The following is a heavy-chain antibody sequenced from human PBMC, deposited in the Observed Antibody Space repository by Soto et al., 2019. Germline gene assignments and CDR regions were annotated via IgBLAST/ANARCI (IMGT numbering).Heavy chain of an antibody. CDR3: ATNLVETSRPRNWDRFLK. CDR1: GITVSSNY. V-gene: IGHV3-66*01. Sequence: EVQLVESGGGLVQPGGSLRLSCAASGITVSSNYMSWVRQAPGKGLEWVSVIDSGGRIYYPDSVQGRFTISRDGSENTMYLQMNSLRVEDMAVYYCATNLVETSRPRNWDRFLKWGQGTLVIVSS. D-gene: IGHD6-6*01. J-gene: IGHJ4*02. CDR2: IDSGGRI.